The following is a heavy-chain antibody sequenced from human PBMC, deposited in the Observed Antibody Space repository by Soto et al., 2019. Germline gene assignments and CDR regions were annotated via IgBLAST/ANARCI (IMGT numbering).Heavy chain of an antibody. J-gene: IGHJ6*02. V-gene: IGHV1-18*01. CDR3: ARDGSIAAAGTPVYYGMDV. Sequence: ASVKVSCKASGYTFTSYGISWVRQAPGQGLEWMGWISAYNGNTNYALKFQGWVTMTRDTSISTAYMELSRLRSDDTAVYYCARDGSIAAAGTPVYYGMDVWGQGTTVTVSS. CDR2: ISAYNGNT. D-gene: IGHD6-13*01. CDR1: GYTFTSYG.